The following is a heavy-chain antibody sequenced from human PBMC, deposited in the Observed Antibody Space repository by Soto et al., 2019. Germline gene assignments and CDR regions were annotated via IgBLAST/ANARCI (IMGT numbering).Heavy chain of an antibody. D-gene: IGHD3-16*01. Sequence: EVQLVESGGGLVKPGGSLRLSCAASGFTFSSYSMNWVRQAPGKGLEWVSSINYKSHIDYADSVKGRFTISRDNAKNSLYLQMNSLRAEYTAVYFCARALIYAGYYYYMAVWGIWTTVTVSS. CDR1: GFTFSSYS. CDR3: ARALIYAGYYYYMAV. V-gene: IGHV3-21*01. J-gene: IGHJ6*03. CDR2: INYKSHI.